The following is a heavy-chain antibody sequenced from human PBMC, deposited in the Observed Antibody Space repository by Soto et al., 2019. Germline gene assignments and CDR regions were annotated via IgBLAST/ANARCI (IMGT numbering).Heavy chain of an antibody. CDR1: GFTFSSYA. V-gene: IGHV3-23*01. Sequence: GGSLRLSCAASGFTFSSYAMSWVRQAPGKGLEWVSAISGSGGSTYYADSVKGRFTISRDNSKNSLYLQMNSLRAEDTAVYYCAPSYGSGSYPFDYWGQGTLVTVSS. J-gene: IGHJ4*02. CDR2: ISGSGGST. D-gene: IGHD3-10*01. CDR3: APSYGSGSYPFDY.